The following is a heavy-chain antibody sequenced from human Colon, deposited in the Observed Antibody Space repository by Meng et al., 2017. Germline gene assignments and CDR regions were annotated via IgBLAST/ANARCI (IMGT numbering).Heavy chain of an antibody. V-gene: IGHV4-59*01. CDR3: ARQEGRSGYDWELDY. D-gene: IGHD5-12*01. CDR1: GGPISNFY. CDR2: MKYTGTT. Sequence: SETLSSTCTVPGGPISNFYWTWIRQSPGKGLEWIDYMKYTGTTNYNPSLRSRVTISLDTSRIQFSLKLRSVTAAETAVYYCARQEGRSGYDWELDYWGQGMLVTVSS. J-gene: IGHJ4*02.